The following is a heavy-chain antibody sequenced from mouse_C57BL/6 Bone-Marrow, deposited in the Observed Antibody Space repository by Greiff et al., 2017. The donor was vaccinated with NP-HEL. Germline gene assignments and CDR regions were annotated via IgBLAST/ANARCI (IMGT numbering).Heavy chain of an antibody. CDR3: ARSSNYYWYIDV. CDR2: IYPGSGST. CDR1: GYTFTSYW. V-gene: IGHV1-55*01. D-gene: IGHD2-5*01. J-gene: IGHJ1*03. Sequence: QVQLQQPGAELVKPGASVKMSCKASGYTFTSYWITWVKQRPGQGLEWIGDIYPGSGSTNYNEKFKSKATLTVDTSSSTAYMQHSSLTSEDSAVYYCARSSNYYWYIDVWGTGTTVTVSS.